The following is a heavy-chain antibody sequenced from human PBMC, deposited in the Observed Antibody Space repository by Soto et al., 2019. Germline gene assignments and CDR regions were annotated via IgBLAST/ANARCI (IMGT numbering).Heavy chain of an antibody. Sequence: GGSLSLSCPAAAFTFSSYWMSWGSQAPGKGLEWVGNIKQDGSESYYVGPVTGQFTTSRDHAKNSLYLQMNSLRAEDTAVYYCARYKMHYDILTGYYKGPFDYWGPGTLVTVSS. CDR1: AFTFSSYW. CDR3: ARYKMHYDILTGYYKGPFDY. CDR2: IKQDGSES. J-gene: IGHJ4*02. V-gene: IGHV3-7*03. D-gene: IGHD3-9*01.